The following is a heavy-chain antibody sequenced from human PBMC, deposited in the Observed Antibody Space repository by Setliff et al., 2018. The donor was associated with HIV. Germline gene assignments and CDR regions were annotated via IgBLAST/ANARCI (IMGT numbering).Heavy chain of an antibody. CDR3: ARSLCYYDSCGYYYNY. CDR1: GGTFSSYA. D-gene: IGHD3-22*01. J-gene: IGHJ4*02. CDR2: IPIFGDSDT. V-gene: IGHV5-51*01. Sequence: KVSCKASGGTFSSYAISWVRQAPGQGLEWMGGIIPIFGDSDTRYSPSFQGQVTISVDKSINTAYLQWNSLKASDTAMYYCARSLCYYDSCGYYYNYWGQGTLVTVSS.